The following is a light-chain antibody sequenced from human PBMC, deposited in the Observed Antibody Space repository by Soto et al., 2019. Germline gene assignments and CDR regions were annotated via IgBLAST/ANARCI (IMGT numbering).Light chain of an antibody. V-gene: IGLV2-11*01. Sequence: QSVLTQPRSVSGSPGQSVTISCTGTSSDVGGYNYVSWYQQYPGKAPKLMIYDVSKRPSGVPDRFSGSKSGNTASLTISGLQADDDADYYCCSYAGSYPYVFGTGTKVTVL. CDR1: SSDVGGYNY. CDR2: DVS. J-gene: IGLJ1*01. CDR3: CSYAGSYPYV.